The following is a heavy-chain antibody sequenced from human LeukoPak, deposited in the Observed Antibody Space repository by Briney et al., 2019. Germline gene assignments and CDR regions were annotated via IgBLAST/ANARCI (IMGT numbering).Heavy chain of an antibody. CDR3: AISGADAFDI. Sequence: GGSLRLSCAASGFTFSSCSMNWVRQAPGKGLEWVSSISSSSSYIYYADSVKGRFTISRDNAKNSLYLQMNSLRAEDTAVYYCAISGADAFDIWGQGTMVTVSS. D-gene: IGHD6-19*01. J-gene: IGHJ3*02. CDR2: ISSSSSYI. CDR1: GFTFSSCS. V-gene: IGHV3-21*01.